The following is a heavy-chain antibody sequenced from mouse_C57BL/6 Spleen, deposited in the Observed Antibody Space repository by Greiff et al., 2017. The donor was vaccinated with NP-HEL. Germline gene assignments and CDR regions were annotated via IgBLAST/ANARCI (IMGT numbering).Heavy chain of an antibody. J-gene: IGHJ4*01. Sequence: VQLQQSGAELARPGASVKMSCKASGYTFTSYTMHWVKQRPGQGLDWIGYINPSSGYTKYNQKFKDKATLTADKSSSTAYRQLSSLASEDSAVYYCARSVNFYAMDYWDQGASVTGAS. CDR1: GYTFTSYT. D-gene: IGHD1-3*01. CDR2: INPSSGYT. V-gene: IGHV1-4*01. CDR3: ARSVNFYAMDY.